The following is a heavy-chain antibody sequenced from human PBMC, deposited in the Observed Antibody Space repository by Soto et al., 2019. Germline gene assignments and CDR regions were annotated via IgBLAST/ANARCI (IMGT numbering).Heavy chain of an antibody. CDR2: IYYSGST. V-gene: IGHV4-30-4*01. D-gene: IGHD3-22*01. J-gene: IGHJ4*02. CDR3: ARASYDSSTYYLDY. Sequence: PSETLSLTCTVSGASISSGDYYWTWIRQPPGKGLEWIGSIYYSGSTYYNPSPKSRVTISVDTSNNQFSLKLSSVTAADTAVYYCARASYDSSTYYLDYWGQGTLVTVS. CDR1: GASISSGDYY.